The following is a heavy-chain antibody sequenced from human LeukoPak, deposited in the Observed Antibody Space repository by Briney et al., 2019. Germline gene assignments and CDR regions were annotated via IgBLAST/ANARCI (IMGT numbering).Heavy chain of an antibody. J-gene: IGHJ6*02. Sequence: SETLSLTCTVSGYSISSGYYWGWIRQPPGKGLEWIGSIYHSGSTYYNPSLKSRVTISVDTSKNQFSLKLSSVTAADTAVYFCARVFGNYQEAMDVWGQGTTVTVSS. D-gene: IGHD3-3*01. CDR1: GYSISSGYY. CDR2: IYHSGST. V-gene: IGHV4-38-2*02. CDR3: ARVFGNYQEAMDV.